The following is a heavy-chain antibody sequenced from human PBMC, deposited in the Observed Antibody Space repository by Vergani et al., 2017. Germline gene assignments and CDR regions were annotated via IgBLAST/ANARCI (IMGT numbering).Heavy chain of an antibody. CDR1: GASIASFS. D-gene: IGHD4-23*01. CDR2: VFRNGNV. Sequence: VLLQEPGPGLVRPSETLSLKCSVSGASIASFSLCWIRQSPGKGLEWIGYVFRNGNVNYNPSFNFRVAIDTSNNELSLRVTSVSAADTAVYYCARDFGGEWYFDLWGRGATVTVAS. J-gene: IGHJ2*01. V-gene: IGHV4-4*08. CDR3: ARDFGGEWYFDL.